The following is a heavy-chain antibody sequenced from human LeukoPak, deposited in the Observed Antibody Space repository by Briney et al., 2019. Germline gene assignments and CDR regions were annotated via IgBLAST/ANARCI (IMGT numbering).Heavy chain of an antibody. CDR3: ARDRNYDFWSGYHMSAFDI. V-gene: IGHV4-39*07. J-gene: IGHJ3*02. D-gene: IGHD3-3*01. Sequence: SETLSLTCIVSGVSITHSAYYWGWIRQPPGKGLEWIGSIYYSGNTYYNPSLKSRVTISADTSKNQFSLKLSSVTAADTAVYYCARDRNYDFWSGYHMSAFDIWGQGTMVTVSS. CDR2: IYYSGNT. CDR1: GVSITHSAYY.